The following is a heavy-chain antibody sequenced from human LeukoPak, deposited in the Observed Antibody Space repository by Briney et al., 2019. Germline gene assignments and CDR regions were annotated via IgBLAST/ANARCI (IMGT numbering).Heavy chain of an antibody. V-gene: IGHV3-21*01. D-gene: IGHD3-10*01. CDR2: ISSSSNDI. J-gene: IGHJ4*02. CDR3: AIIRGRNS. Sequence: GGSLRLSCVVSGLNFTSYTMDWVRQAPGKGLEWLSSISSSSNDIYYADSVKGRFTISRDNAKNSVLLQMNSLRAEDTALYYCAIIRGRNSWGQGTLVTVSS. CDR1: GLNFTSYT.